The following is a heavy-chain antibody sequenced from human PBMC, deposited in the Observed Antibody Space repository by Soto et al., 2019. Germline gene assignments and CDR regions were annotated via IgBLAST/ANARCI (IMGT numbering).Heavy chain of an antibody. Sequence: ASVKVSCKASGGTFSNYGISWVRQAPGQGLEWMGGIIPVFGTTKYARKFQGRVTITADEFTSTAYMELSSLRPEDTAVYYCARAHAGYDSSGYPRMDVWGQGTTVTVS. J-gene: IGHJ6*02. V-gene: IGHV1-69*13. D-gene: IGHD3-22*01. CDR2: IIPVFGTT. CDR3: ARAHAGYDSSGYPRMDV. CDR1: GGTFSNYG.